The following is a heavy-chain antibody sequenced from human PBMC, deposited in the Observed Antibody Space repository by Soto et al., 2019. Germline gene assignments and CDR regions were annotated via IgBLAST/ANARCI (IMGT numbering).Heavy chain of an antibody. D-gene: IGHD6-19*01. V-gene: IGHV2-70*11. J-gene: IGHJ6*02. CDR2: IDWDDDK. CDR3: ARIRGAVAGTVYYYYYGMDV. Sequence: SGPTLVNPTQTLTLTCTFSGFSLSTYELCVSRIRQPPGKALGCLARIDWDDDKYYSTSLKSRLTISKDTSKSQVVLTMTNMDPVDTTTYYCARIRGAVAGTVYYYYYGMDVWGQGTTVTVSS. CDR1: GFSLSTYELC.